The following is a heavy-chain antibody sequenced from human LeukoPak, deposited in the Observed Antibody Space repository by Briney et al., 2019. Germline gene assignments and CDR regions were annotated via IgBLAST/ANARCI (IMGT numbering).Heavy chain of an antibody. Sequence: GGSLRLSCAAPGLTVSGNYMSWVRQAPGKGLEWVSTIYSGGSGGNTYYADSVKGRFTISRDNSKNTLYLQMNTLRAEDTAVYYCARERGGTQTLLDYWGQGTLVTVSS. CDR1: GLTVSGNY. CDR3: ARERGGTQTLLDY. V-gene: IGHV3-53*01. J-gene: IGHJ4*02. D-gene: IGHD3-16*01. CDR2: IYSGGSGGNT.